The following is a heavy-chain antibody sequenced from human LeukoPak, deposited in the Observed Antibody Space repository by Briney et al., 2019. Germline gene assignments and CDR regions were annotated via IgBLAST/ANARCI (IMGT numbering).Heavy chain of an antibody. CDR3: ATCYDSSGYYCACFDP. V-gene: IGHV1-18*01. CDR2: ISAYNGNT. Sequence: ASVKVSCKASGYTFNSYGISWVRQAPGQGLEWMGWISAYNGNTNYAQKLQGRVTMTTDTSTSTAYMELRSLRSDDTAVYYCATCYDSSGYYCACFDPWGQGTLVTVSS. J-gene: IGHJ5*02. CDR1: GYTFNSYG. D-gene: IGHD3-22*01.